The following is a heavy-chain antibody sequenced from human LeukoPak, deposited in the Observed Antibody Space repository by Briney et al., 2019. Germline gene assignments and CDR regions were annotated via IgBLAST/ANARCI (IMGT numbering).Heavy chain of an antibody. CDR2: ISSGATTV. CDR1: GLTFRFYG. J-gene: IGHJ4*02. CDR3: ARDGVTNSRASDY. D-gene: IGHD3-3*01. V-gene: IGHV3-48*02. Sequence: GGPLRLPCAASGLTFRFYGMTWVPKSPGKAREWVSYISSGATTVYYADPVMGRFTVSRDNPNNSLYVHMKTLRDEDTAMFYGARDGVTNSRASDYWGEGTLATVSS.